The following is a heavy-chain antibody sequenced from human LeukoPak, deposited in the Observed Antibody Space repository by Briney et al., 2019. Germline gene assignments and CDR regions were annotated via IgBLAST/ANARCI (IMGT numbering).Heavy chain of an antibody. CDR2: LAYTGIS. D-gene: IGHD5-24*01. CDR1: GASISRSY. J-gene: IGHJ5*02. V-gene: IGHV4-59*08. Sequence: SETLSLTCTVSGASISRSYWIWIRQTPGKGLEWMGYLAYTGISTYNPSLKSRVTISRDESKNQFSLHLTHVTAADTAVYYCARLPEGGYATSLGWFGPWGQGTRVTVSS. CDR3: ARLPEGGYATSLGWFGP.